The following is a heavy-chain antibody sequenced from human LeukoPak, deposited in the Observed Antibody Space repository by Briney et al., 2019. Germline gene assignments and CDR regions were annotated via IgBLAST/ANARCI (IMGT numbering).Heavy chain of an antibody. D-gene: IGHD1-26*01. Sequence: GGSLRLSCAASGFTFSNYAMNWVRQAPGKGLEWVSLISGSTGSTYYADSVKGRFSISRDNSKNTVYLQMNSLRVEDTAVYYCAKGLVSAIVGATTLDYWGQGTLVTVSS. CDR1: GFTFSNYA. CDR3: AKGLVSAIVGATTLDY. CDR2: ISGSTGST. V-gene: IGHV3-23*01. J-gene: IGHJ4*02.